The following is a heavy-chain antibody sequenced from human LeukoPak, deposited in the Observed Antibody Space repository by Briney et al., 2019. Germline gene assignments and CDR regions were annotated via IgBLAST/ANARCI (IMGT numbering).Heavy chain of an antibody. D-gene: IGHD4-17*01. Sequence: PGGSLRLSCTASGFTFSSYAMTWVRQPPGKGLEWVSAISDSGDSAFSADPVKGRFTISRDNSKNTLYLQMNSLRAEDTAVYYCAKVEASYGDYYFDYWGQGTLVTVSS. CDR3: AKVEASYGDYYFDY. J-gene: IGHJ4*02. CDR1: GFTFSSYA. V-gene: IGHV3-23*01. CDR2: ISDSGDSA.